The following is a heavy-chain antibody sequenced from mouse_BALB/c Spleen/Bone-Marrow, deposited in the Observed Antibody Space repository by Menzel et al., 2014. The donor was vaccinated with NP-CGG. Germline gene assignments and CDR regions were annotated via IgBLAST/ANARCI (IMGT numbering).Heavy chain of an antibody. J-gene: IGHJ1*01. CDR3: ARDSLYYYGSSYGYFDV. Sequence: EVQGVESGGGLMKPGGSLKLSCAASGFTFSDYYMYRVRQTPEKRLEWVATISNGGSYTYYPDSVKGRFTISRDNAKNNLYLQMSSLKSEDTAMYYCARDSLYYYGSSYGYFDVWGAGTTVTVSS. CDR1: GFTFSDYY. V-gene: IGHV5-4*02. CDR2: ISNGGSYT. D-gene: IGHD1-1*01.